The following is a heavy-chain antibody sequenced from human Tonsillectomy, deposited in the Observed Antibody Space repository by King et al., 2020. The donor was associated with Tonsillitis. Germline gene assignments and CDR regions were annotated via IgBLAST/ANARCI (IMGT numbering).Heavy chain of an antibody. CDR3: ARDQPVGSTRFDY. J-gene: IGHJ4*02. Sequence: QLQESGPGLVKPSESLSLTCTVSGASMSSYYWTGIRQPAEKGLEWIGRIHTSGSTNYNPPLESRVTMSVYTSKNQFSLKLTSMTAADTAVYYCARDQPVGSTRFDYWGQGILVTVSS. V-gene: IGHV4-4*07. CDR1: GASMSSYY. D-gene: IGHD2-2*01. CDR2: IHTSGST.